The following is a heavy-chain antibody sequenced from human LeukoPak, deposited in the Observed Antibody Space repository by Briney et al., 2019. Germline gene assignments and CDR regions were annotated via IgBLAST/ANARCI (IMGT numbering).Heavy chain of an antibody. CDR1: GFTFSSYG. CDR2: ISYDGSNK. Sequence: GGSLRLSCAASGFTFSSYGMHWVRQAPGKGLEWVAVISYDGSNKYYADSVKGRFTISRDNSKNTLYLQMNSLRAEDTAVYYCARPSGSYYPGYFDYWGQGTLVTVSS. CDR3: ARPSGSYYPGYFDY. J-gene: IGHJ4*02. D-gene: IGHD1-26*01. V-gene: IGHV3-30*03.